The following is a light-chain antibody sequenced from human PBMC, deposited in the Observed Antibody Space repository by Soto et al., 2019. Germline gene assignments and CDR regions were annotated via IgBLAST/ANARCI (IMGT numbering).Light chain of an antibody. V-gene: IGKV3-15*01. CDR1: RSISIS. Sequence: EIVMTQSPATLSASPGERATLSCRASRSISISLAWYQQKPGQAPRLLIYGASTRASGIPARFSGSGSGTEFTLTISSLQPEDFAVYYCQQYNTWPPWKFGQGTKGDIK. CDR2: GAS. J-gene: IGKJ1*01. CDR3: QQYNTWPPWK.